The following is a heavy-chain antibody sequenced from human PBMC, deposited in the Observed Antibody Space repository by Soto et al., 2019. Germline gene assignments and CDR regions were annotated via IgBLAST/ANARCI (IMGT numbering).Heavy chain of an antibody. Sequence: ASVKVSCKASGYTFTSYYMHWVRQAPGQGLEWMGIINPSGGSTSYAQKFQGRVTMTRDTSTSTVYMELSSLRSEDTAVCYCARDSSQRGYSYGRFDYWGQGTLVTVSS. CDR3: ARDSSQRGYSYGRFDY. V-gene: IGHV1-46*01. J-gene: IGHJ4*02. D-gene: IGHD5-18*01. CDR1: GYTFTSYY. CDR2: INPSGGST.